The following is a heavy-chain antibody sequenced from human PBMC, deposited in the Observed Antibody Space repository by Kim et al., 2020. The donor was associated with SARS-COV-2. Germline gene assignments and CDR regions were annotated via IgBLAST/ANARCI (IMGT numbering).Heavy chain of an antibody. CDR2: MNPNSGNT. Sequence: ASVKVSCKASGYTFTSYDINWVRQATGQGLEWMGWMNPNSGNTGYAQKFQGRVTMTRNTSISTAYMELSSLRSEDTAVYYCARGGCSGGSCYSNRYYYYYYGMDVWGQGTTVTVSS. V-gene: IGHV1-8*01. D-gene: IGHD2-15*01. CDR3: ARGGCSGGSCYSNRYYYYYYGMDV. J-gene: IGHJ6*02. CDR1: GYTFTSYD.